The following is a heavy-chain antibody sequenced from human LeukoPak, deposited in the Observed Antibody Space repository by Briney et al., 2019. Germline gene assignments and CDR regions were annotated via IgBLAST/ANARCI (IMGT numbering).Heavy chain of an antibody. CDR3: ARGSWTLGYCSGGSCPYDAFDI. CDR2: INPNSGGT. Sequence: ASVKVSCKASGYTFTGYYMHWVRQAPGQGLEWMGWINPNSGGTNYAQKLQGRVTMTRDTSISTAYMELSRLRSDDTAVYYCARGSWTLGYCSGGSCPYDAFDIWGQGTMVTVSS. D-gene: IGHD2-15*01. J-gene: IGHJ3*02. CDR1: GYTFTGYY. V-gene: IGHV1-2*02.